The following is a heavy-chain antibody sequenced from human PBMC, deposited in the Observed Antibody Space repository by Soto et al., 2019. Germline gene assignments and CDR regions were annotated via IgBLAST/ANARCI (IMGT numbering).Heavy chain of an antibody. Sequence: QVQLGQSGAEVKKPGATVKVSCTAPGNIVANYGINWVRQAPGQGLEWMGCISGYSWNAHYSQKFQGRVTVTTDTSTTAAYMELPRLTSDDTALYYSATGGGALDIWGQGTMVSFAS. CDR1: GNIVANYG. J-gene: IGHJ3*02. V-gene: IGHV1-18*01. CDR2: ISGYSWNA. CDR3: ATGGGALDI.